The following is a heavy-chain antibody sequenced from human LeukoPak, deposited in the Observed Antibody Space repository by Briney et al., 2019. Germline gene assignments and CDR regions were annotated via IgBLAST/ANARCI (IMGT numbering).Heavy chain of an antibody. J-gene: IGHJ6*03. CDR1: GFTFDDYA. Sequence: GRSLRLSCAASGFTFDDYAMHWVRQAPGKGLEWVSGISWNSGSIGYADSVKGRFTISRDNAKNSLYLQMNSLRAKDMALYYCAKGGDSDYYYYMDVWGKGTTVTVSS. D-gene: IGHD3-10*01. V-gene: IGHV3-9*03. CDR2: ISWNSGSI. CDR3: AKGGDSDYYYYMDV.